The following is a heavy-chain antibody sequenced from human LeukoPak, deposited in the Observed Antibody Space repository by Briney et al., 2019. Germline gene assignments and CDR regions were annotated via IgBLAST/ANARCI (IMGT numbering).Heavy chain of an antibody. CDR1: GFTYSSYG. CDR2: IWYDGSNK. V-gene: IGHV3-33*06. Sequence: GGSLRLXCAASGFTYSSYGMHWVRQAPGKGLEWVAVIWYDGSNKYYADSVKGRFTISRDNSKNTLYLQMNSLRAEDTTVYYCAKVKCSYGSGIVDYWGQGTLVTVSS. J-gene: IGHJ4*02. D-gene: IGHD3-10*01. CDR3: AKVKCSYGSGIVDY.